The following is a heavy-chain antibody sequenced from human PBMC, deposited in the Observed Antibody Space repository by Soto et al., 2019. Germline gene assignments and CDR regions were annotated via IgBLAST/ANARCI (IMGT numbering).Heavy chain of an antibody. CDR2: ISYRGDTS. Sequence: QVQVVESGGGVVQPGESLRLSCVVDGIIFKNYTMHWVRQAPGKGLESVAAISYRGDTSYYADSVEGRFTVSRDNSKNTVYLQMTGLRPEDTALYYCSRAGLGNYCGGDSCYSLDYWGPGTLVTVSS. D-gene: IGHD2-15*01. J-gene: IGHJ4*02. V-gene: IGHV3-30*14. CDR1: GIIFKNYT. CDR3: SRAGLGNYCGGDSCYSLDY.